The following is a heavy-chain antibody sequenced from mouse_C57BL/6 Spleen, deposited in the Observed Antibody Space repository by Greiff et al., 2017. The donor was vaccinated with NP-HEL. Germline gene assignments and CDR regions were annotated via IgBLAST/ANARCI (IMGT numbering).Heavy chain of an antibody. CDR2: ISSGGSYT. CDR1: GFTFSSYG. Sequence: EVMLVESGGDLVKPGGSLKLSCAASGFTFSSYGMSWVRQTPDKRLEWVATISSGGSYTYYPDSVKGRFTISRDNAKNTLYLQMSSLKSEDTAMYYCARLGGKGPVDYWGQGTSVTVSS. D-gene: IGHD1-3*01. CDR3: ARLGGKGPVDY. J-gene: IGHJ4*01. V-gene: IGHV5-6*01.